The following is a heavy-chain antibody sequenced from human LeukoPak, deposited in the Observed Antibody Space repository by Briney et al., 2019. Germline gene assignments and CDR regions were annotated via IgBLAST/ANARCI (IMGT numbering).Heavy chain of an antibody. V-gene: IGHV4-38-2*01. CDR2: IYHSGST. D-gene: IGHD2-2*01. CDR3: ARHLSIVVVPHPPPPNWFDP. Sequence: SSETLSLTCAVSGYSISSGYYWGWIRQPPGKGLEWIGSIYHSGSTYYNPSLKSRVTISVDTSKNQFSLKLSSVTAADTAVYYCARHLSIVVVPHPPPPNWFDPWGQGTLVTVSS. J-gene: IGHJ5*02. CDR1: GYSISSGYY.